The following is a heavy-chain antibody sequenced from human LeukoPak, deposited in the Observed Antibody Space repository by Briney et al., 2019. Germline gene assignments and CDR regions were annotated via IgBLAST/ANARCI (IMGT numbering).Heavy chain of an antibody. Sequence: ASVKVSCKASGYTFTNYGISWVRQAPGQGLEWMGWISAYNGNTNYAQKLQGRVTMTTDTSTSTAYMELRSLRSDDTAVYYCARAASSSWLKNYYYGMDVWGQGTTVTVSS. CDR2: ISAYNGNT. J-gene: IGHJ6*02. V-gene: IGHV1-18*01. CDR1: GYTFTNYG. D-gene: IGHD6-13*01. CDR3: ARAASSSWLKNYYYGMDV.